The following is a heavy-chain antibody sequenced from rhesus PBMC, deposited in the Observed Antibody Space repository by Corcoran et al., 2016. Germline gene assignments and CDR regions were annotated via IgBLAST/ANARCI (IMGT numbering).Heavy chain of an antibody. V-gene: IGHV4S7*01. D-gene: IGHD2-21*01. J-gene: IGHJ6*01. Sequence: QVQLQESGPGLLKPSETLSLPCAVSGGSISGGYGWGWIRQPPGKGLEWIGRIYSSSGITYYNPSLKSRVTISTDTSKNQFSLKLSSLTAADTAVYYCARDSILAEYCTVSGCYYYGLDSWGQGVVVTVSS. CDR2: IYSSSGIT. CDR1: GGSISGGYG. CDR3: ARDSILAEYCTVSGCYYYGLDS.